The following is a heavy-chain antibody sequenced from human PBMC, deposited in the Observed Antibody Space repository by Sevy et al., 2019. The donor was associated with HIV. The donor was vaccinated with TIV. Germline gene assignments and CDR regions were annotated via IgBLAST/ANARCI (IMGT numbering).Heavy chain of an antibody. D-gene: IGHD3-22*01. J-gene: IGHJ4*02. V-gene: IGHV3-9*01. CDR2: ISWNSGII. CDR3: AKSGTPHYYDSSGYYN. CDR1: GFTFDDYA. Sequence: GGSLRLSCAASGFTFDDYAMHWVRQAPGKGLEWVSGISWNSGIIGYADSVKGRFTISRDNAKNSLYLQMNSLRAEDTALYYCAKSGTPHYYDSSGYYNWGQGTLVTVSS.